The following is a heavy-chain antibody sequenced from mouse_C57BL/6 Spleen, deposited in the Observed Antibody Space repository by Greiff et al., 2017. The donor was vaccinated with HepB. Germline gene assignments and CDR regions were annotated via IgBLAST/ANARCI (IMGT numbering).Heavy chain of an antibody. CDR3: ARENNYYGSSYGAY. CDR2: IDPSDSYT. D-gene: IGHD1-1*01. Sequence: QVQLQQPGAELVKPGASVKLSCKASGYTFTSYWMQWVKQRPGQGLEWIGEIDPSDSYTNYNQKFKGKATLTVDTSSSTAYMQLSSLTSEDSAVYYCARENNYYGSSYGAYWGQGTLVTVSA. V-gene: IGHV1-50*01. J-gene: IGHJ3*01. CDR1: GYTFTSYW.